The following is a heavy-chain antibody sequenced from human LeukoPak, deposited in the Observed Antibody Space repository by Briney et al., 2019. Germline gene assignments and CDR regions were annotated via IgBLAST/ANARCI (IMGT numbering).Heavy chain of an antibody. V-gene: IGHV4-30-2*01. D-gene: IGHD2-2*02. Sequence: PSQTLSLTCAVSGGSISSGGYSWSWIRQPPGKGLEWIGYIYHSGSTYYNPSLKSRVTILVDRSKNQFSLKLSSVTAADTAVYYCARGRYCSSTSCYRRGYYYYGMDVWGQGTTVTVSS. CDR2: IYHSGST. CDR3: ARGRYCSSTSCYRRGYYYYGMDV. CDR1: GGSISSGGYS. J-gene: IGHJ6*02.